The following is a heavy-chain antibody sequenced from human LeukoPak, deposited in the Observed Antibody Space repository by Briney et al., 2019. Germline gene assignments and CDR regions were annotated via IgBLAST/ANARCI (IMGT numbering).Heavy chain of an antibody. J-gene: IGHJ1*01. V-gene: IGHV1-2*02. CDR2: INPHSGSK. CDR3: ASRYVLGSNDL. D-gene: IGHD3-10*02. Sequence: GASVKVSCQASGYTFTGYYMHWVRQAPRQGVEWMGWINPHSGSKNHAQKLQGRVPITSDKSMSTAHMEVSRLRSDDTAVYYWASRYVLGSNDLWGQGTLVTVPS. CDR1: GYTFTGYY.